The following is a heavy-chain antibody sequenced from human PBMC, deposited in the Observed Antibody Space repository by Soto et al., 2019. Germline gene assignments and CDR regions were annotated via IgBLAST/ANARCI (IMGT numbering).Heavy chain of an antibody. J-gene: IGHJ4*02. V-gene: IGHV4-39*01. CDR3: SRGRRTAVTIDY. Sequence: PSETLSLTCTVSGGSITSTSYYWGWIRQPPGKGLECVGEIYHSGNTNYNPSLKSRVTISIDTSKNQFSLKLSSVTAADTAVYYCSRGRRTAVTIDYWGQGTLVTVSS. CDR1: GGSITSTSYY. CDR2: IYHSGNT. D-gene: IGHD4-17*01.